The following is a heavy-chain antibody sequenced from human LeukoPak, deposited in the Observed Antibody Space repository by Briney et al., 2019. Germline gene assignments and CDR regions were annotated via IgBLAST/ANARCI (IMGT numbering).Heavy chain of an antibody. J-gene: IGHJ6*03. CDR1: GFTFSSNS. CDR2: IRSSSSTI. V-gene: IGHV3-48*01. CDR3: ARMTNYYYDIDV. Sequence: PGGSVRLSCAASGFTFSSNSMNWARQAPGKGLGWVSYIRSSSSTIYYADSVKGRFTISRDNAKNSLYLQMNSLRAKDSAVYYRARMTNYYYDIDVGGKGTTVTVSS.